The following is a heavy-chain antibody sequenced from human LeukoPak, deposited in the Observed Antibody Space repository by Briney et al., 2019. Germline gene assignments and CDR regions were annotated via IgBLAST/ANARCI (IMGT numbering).Heavy chain of an antibody. D-gene: IGHD3-16*01. CDR3: ATGAGDNWYFDL. CDR1: GFTVSSNY. V-gene: IGHV3-53*01. J-gene: IGHJ2*01. CDR2: IYRGGST. Sequence: PGGSLRLSCAVSGFTVSSNYMTWVRQAPGKGLEWVSVIYRGGSTYYADSVKGRFTISRDSSKNTVCLQMNSLRAEDTAVYYCATGAGDNWYFDLWGRGTLVTVSS.